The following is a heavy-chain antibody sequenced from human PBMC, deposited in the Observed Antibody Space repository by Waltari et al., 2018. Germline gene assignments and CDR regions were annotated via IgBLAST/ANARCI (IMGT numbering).Heavy chain of an antibody. CDR2: IRQDASEW. D-gene: IGHD5-18*01. J-gene: IGHJ4*02. CDR1: GFNFRSYW. CDR3: ARSRDTIPGES. Sequence: EVQLVESGGGSVQPGGSLRLSCIASGFNFRSYWLSWVRQAPGKGPEWVANIRQDASEWDYGDSARGRFTISRDNAKNSIYLQLNNLRVEDTAVYHCARSRDTIPGESWGQGTLVVVSS. V-gene: IGHV3-7*03.